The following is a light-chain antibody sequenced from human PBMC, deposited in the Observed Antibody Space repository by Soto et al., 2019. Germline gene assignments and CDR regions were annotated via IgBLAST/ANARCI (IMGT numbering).Light chain of an antibody. CDR3: QQYGSSGT. Sequence: MPLSPTTLSWSPGQRAPLSCRARQSVSNYLAWYQQKPGQAPRLLIYGASTRATGIPARFSGGGSETDFTLTISSLQSEDFAVYYCQQYGSSGTFGQGTKVDIK. CDR1: QSVSNY. CDR2: GAS. V-gene: IGKV3-15*01. J-gene: IGKJ1*01.